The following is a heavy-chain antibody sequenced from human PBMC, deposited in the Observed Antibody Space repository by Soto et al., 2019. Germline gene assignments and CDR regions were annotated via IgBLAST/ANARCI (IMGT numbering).Heavy chain of an antibody. Sequence: SETLSLTCTVSGASISGYYWNRIRQPPGKGLEWIGEINHSGNANYNPPLKRRFTISVDTSKNQFSLKLSSVTAADTAVYYCARALIWGSSWYSGLNWFDPWGQGTLVTVSP. CDR3: ARALIWGSSWYSGLNWFDP. J-gene: IGHJ5*02. V-gene: IGHV4-34*01. CDR2: INHSGNA. CDR1: GASISGYY. D-gene: IGHD6-13*01.